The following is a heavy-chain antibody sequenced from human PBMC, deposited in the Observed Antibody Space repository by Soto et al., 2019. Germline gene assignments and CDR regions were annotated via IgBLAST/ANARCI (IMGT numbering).Heavy chain of an antibody. Sequence: QVQLQESGPGLVKPSETLSLTCTVSGDLISSHYWSWIRQPPGKGLEWIGYVYYDGKTDSSPSLKSRVTISLDTSKNQISLSLTSVTAADTAVYYCARPKGIAPAVWYFDLWGRGTLVTVSS. J-gene: IGHJ2*01. CDR2: VYYDGKT. CDR3: ARPKGIAPAVWYFDL. CDR1: GDLISSHY. V-gene: IGHV4-59*08. D-gene: IGHD2-15*01.